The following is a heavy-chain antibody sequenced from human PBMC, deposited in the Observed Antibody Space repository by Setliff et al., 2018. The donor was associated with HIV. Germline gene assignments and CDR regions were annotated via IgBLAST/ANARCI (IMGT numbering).Heavy chain of an antibody. D-gene: IGHD2-8*01. Sequence: SETLSLTCTVSGGSIRSSSYYWGWIRQPPGKGLEWIGSIYYNGNTYYNPSLKSRVTISVDTSKNQFSLKLSSVTAADTAVYYCECYNSDDGYFDNWGQGALVTVSS. V-gene: IGHV4-39*01. CDR1: GGSIRSSSYY. J-gene: IGHJ4*02. CDR2: IYYNGNT. CDR3: ECYNSDDGYFDN.